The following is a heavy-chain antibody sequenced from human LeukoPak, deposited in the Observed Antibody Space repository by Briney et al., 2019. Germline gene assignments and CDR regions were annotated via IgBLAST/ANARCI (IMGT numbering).Heavy chain of an antibody. D-gene: IGHD6-13*01. V-gene: IGHV3-74*01. CDR2: INTDGSST. Sequence: GGSLRLSCAASGFTFSNYWMHWVRQAPGKGLVWVSRINTDGSSTSYADSVKGRFTISRDNAQNTLYLQMNCLRAEDTAVYYCARAHIAARSRPAGYWGLGTLVTVSS. CDR1: GFTFSNYW. CDR3: ARAHIAARSRPAGY. J-gene: IGHJ4*02.